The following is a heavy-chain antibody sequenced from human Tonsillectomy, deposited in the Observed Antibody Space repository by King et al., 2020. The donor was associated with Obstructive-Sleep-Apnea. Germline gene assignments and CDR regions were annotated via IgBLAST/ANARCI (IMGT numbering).Heavy chain of an antibody. CDR3: VKGDYGSGQSGGDV. CDR1: GFTFDDYA. J-gene: IGHJ6*02. Sequence: VQLVESGGGLVQPGRSLRLSCAVSGFTFDDYAMHWVRQAPGKGLEWVSGISWNSGTIGYLDSGKGRLTISRDNAKNSLYLQMNSLRAEDTALYYCVKGDYGSGQSGGDVWGQGTTVTVSS. D-gene: IGHD3-10*01. CDR2: ISWNSGTI. V-gene: IGHV3-9*01.